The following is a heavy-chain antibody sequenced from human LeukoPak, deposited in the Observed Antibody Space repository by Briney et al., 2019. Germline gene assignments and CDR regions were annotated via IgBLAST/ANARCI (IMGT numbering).Heavy chain of an antibody. J-gene: IGHJ4*02. CDR1: GFTVSSIY. CDR2: IYTGGT. CDR3: VSSPVLRYFAY. Sequence: GGSLRLSCAASGFTVSSIYMTWVRQAPGKGLERVSVIYTGGTYYADSVKGRFTISRDDSKNTLHLQMKSLRAEDTAVYYCVSSPVLRYFAYWGQGTLVSVSS. V-gene: IGHV3-66*01. D-gene: IGHD3-9*01.